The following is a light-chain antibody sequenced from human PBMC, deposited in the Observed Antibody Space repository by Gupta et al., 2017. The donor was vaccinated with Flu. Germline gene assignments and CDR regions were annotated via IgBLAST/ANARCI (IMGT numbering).Light chain of an antibody. V-gene: IGKV3-20*01. CDR2: ETS. Sequence: ALSLSARDRDNPSCSVIQSLNSDYFDWYEQKAGQAPRLLIYETSISATGVPGRLSGNWGGTDVTLTSSKLELEDFAVYSSQHYCCSALSTFGQGTKLEIK. CDR3: QHYCCSALST. CDR1: QSLNSDY. J-gene: IGKJ2*01.